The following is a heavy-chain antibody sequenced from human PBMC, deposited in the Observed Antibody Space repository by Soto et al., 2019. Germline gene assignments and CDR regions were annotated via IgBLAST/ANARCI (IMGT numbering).Heavy chain of an antibody. D-gene: IGHD4-17*01. CDR3: ARSGWDYGNAFDI. J-gene: IGHJ3*02. CDR1: GFTVSSNY. V-gene: IGHV3-66*01. Sequence: EVQLVESGGGLVQPGGSLRLSCAASGFTVSSNYMSWVRQAPGKGLEWVSVIYSGGSTYYADSVKGRFTISRDNSKNTLYLQMNSLRAEDTAVYYCARSGWDYGNAFDIWGQGTMVAVSS. CDR2: IYSGGST.